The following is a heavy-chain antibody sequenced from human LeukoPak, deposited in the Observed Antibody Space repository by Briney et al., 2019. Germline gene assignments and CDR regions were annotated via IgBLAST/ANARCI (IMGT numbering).Heavy chain of an antibody. J-gene: IGHJ2*01. CDR3: ARGILEYYYFDL. CDR1: GGSFTGYY. V-gene: IGHV4-34*01. D-gene: IGHD3-3*01. CDR2: IHYRGST. Sequence: ASETLSLTCAVSGGSFTGYYWSWIRQAPGKGLEWIGEIHYRGSTTYNPSLRSRVTISRDTSENQFSLKLSSVTAADAAVYYCARGILEYYYFDLWGRGTLVTVSS.